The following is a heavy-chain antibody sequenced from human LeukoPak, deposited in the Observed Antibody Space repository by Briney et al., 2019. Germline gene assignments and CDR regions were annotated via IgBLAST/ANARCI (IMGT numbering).Heavy chain of an antibody. CDR1: GFTFGDYA. D-gene: IGHD1-26*01. J-gene: IGHJ4*02. V-gene: IGHV3-49*04. CDR3: TRDGVIVGATTYY. Sequence: GRSLKVSCTASGFTFGDYAMSWVRQAPGKGLEWVGFIRSKAYGGTTEYAASVKGRFTISRDDSKSIAYLQMNSLKTEDTAVYYCTRDGVIVGATTYYWGQGTLVTVSS. CDR2: IRSKAYGGTT.